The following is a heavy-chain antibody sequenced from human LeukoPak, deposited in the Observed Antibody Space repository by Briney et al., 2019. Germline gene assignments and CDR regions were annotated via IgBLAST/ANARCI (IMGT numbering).Heavy chain of an antibody. Sequence: ASVMVSCKASGYTSTGYHMHWVRQAPGQGLEWMGWINPNSGGTNYAQKFQGRVTMTRDTSISTAYMELSRLRSDDTAVYYCARDYGGNSGDYWGQGTLGTVSS. CDR3: ARDYGGNSGDY. J-gene: IGHJ4*02. V-gene: IGHV1-2*02. D-gene: IGHD4-17*01. CDR2: INPNSGGT. CDR1: GYTSTGYH.